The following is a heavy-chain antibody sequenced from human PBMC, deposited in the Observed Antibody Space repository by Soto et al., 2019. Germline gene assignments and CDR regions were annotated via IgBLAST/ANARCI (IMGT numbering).Heavy chain of an antibody. Sequence: PWGSLRLSCAASGFAFYNYAIHFFRQPAGKGLEWVSGISSNSHTIAYEDSVKRRFTISRDNAKNSLYLQMNSLRAEDTALYYCAKDTGPNWGQGTLVTVSS. V-gene: IGHV3-9*01. CDR2: ISSNSHTI. CDR1: GFAFYNYA. J-gene: IGHJ4*02. CDR3: AKDTGPN.